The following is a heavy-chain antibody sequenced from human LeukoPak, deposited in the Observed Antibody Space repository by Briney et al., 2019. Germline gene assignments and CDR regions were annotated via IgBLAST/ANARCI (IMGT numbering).Heavy chain of an antibody. CDR1: GGSISSYY. CDR2: IYTSGST. J-gene: IGHJ5*02. CDR3: ARDGKYYDILTGYYNLNWFDP. V-gene: IGHV4-4*07. D-gene: IGHD3-9*01. Sequence: SETLSLTCTVSGGSISSYYWSWIRQPAGKGLEWIGRIYTSGSTNYNPSLKSRVTTSVDTSKNQFSLKLSSVTAADTAVYYCARDGKYYDILTGYYNLNWFDPWGQGTLVTVSS.